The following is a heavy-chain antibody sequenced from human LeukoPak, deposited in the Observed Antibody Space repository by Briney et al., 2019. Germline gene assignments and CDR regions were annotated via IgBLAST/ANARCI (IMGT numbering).Heavy chain of an antibody. J-gene: IGHJ6*02. CDR2: MNPNSGNT. V-gene: IGHV1-8*01. D-gene: IGHD3-10*01. Sequence: GASVKVSCKASGYTFTSYDINWVRQATGQGLEWMGWMNPNSGNTGYAHKFQGRVTMTRNTSISTAYMELSSLRSEDTAVYYCAGITMVRGVIDPDYYYGMDVWGQGTTVTVSS. CDR1: GYTFTSYD. CDR3: AGITMVRGVIDPDYYYGMDV.